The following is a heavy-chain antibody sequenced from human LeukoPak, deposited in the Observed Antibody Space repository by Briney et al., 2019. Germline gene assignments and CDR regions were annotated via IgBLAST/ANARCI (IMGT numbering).Heavy chain of an antibody. CDR1: GGTFSSYA. J-gene: IGHJ4*02. CDR3: ARPSSRYCSSTSCYLFDY. D-gene: IGHD2-2*01. CDR2: IIPILGIA. Sequence: SVKVSCKASGGTFSSYAISWVRQAPGQGLEWLGRIIPILGIANYAQKFQGRVTITADKSTSTAYMELSSLRSEDTAVYYCARPSSRYCSSTSCYLFDYWGQGTLVTVSS. V-gene: IGHV1-69*04.